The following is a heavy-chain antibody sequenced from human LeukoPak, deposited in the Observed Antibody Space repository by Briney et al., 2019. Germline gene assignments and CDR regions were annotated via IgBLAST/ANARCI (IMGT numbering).Heavy chain of an antibody. CDR2: ISAYNGNT. D-gene: IGHD6-6*01. CDR1: GYTFTSYG. CDR3: ARVRAARPEEHYFDY. V-gene: IGHV1-18*01. J-gene: IGHJ4*02. Sequence: EASVNVSCKASGYTFTSYGISWVRQAPGQGLEWMGWISAYNGNTNYAQKLQGRVTMTTDTSTSTAYMELRSLRSDDTAVYYCARVRAARPEEHYFDYWGQGTLVTVSS.